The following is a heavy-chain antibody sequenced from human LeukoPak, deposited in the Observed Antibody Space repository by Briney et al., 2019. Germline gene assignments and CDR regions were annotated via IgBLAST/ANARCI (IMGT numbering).Heavy chain of an antibody. Sequence: VASVKISCKGSGYSFTSYWIGWVRQMPGKGLEWMGIIYPGDSDTRYSPSFQGQVTISADKSISTAYLQWSSLKASDTAMYYCASGISITATLFDYWGQGTLVTVSS. V-gene: IGHV5-51*01. CDR3: ASGISITATLFDY. CDR1: GYSFTSYW. J-gene: IGHJ4*02. D-gene: IGHD2-15*01. CDR2: IYPGDSDT.